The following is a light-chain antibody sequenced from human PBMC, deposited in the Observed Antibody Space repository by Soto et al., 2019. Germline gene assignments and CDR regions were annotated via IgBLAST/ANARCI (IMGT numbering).Light chain of an antibody. CDR1: QNVGNN. CDR3: QQYGRSPPWT. CDR2: AAS. Sequence: VLTQSPATLSLSPGESATLSCRASQNVGNNLACYQQKSGQAPRLLIYAASDRATGVPARFSGGMSGTDFTLTISSLEPEDNAVYYCQQYGRSPPWTFGQGTRVEI. V-gene: IGKV3-11*01. J-gene: IGKJ1*01.